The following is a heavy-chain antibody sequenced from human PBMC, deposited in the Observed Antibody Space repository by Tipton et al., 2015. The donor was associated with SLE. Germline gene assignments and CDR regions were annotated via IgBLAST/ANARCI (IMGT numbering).Heavy chain of an antibody. CDR1: GGSIRLYY. CDR3: ARSPGRLRSMDY. D-gene: IGHD3-3*01. J-gene: IGHJ4*02. CDR2: IYYSGST. Sequence: TLSLTCTVSGGSIRLYYWSWIRQPPGEGLEWIGYIYYSGSTYYNPSLKSRVTISVDTSKNQFSLKLNSVTAADTAMYFCARSPGRLRSMDYWGQGTLVTVSS. V-gene: IGHV4-59*07.